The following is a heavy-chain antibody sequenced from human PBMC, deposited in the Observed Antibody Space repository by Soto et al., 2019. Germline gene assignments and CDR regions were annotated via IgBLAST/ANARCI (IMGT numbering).Heavy chain of an antibody. CDR1: GFTFSSYG. J-gene: IGHJ6*02. CDR2: ISYDGSNK. CDR3: AKLYHRKLPSSGDLDYGMDV. V-gene: IGHV3-30*18. Sequence: QVQLVESGGGVVQPGRSLRLSCAASGFTFSSYGMHWVRQAPGKGLEWVAVISYDGSNKYYADSVKGRFTISRDNSKNTMYVXMNSLSAEDTAVYYCAKLYHRKLPSSGDLDYGMDVWGQGTTVTVSS. D-gene: IGHD6-25*01.